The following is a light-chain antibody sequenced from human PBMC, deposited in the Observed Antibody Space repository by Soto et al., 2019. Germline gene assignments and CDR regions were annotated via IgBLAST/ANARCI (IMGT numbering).Light chain of an antibody. CDR2: KAS. J-gene: IGKJ2*01. V-gene: IGKV1-5*03. Sequence: DIQMTQSPSTLSASVGDRVTITCRASQSINTWLAWYQQKPGKAPTLLIYKASSLGSGVPSRFSGSGSWTDFTLTISSLQPDDFAIYYCQQYNSHSSYTFGQGTKLEIK. CDR1: QSINTW. CDR3: QQYNSHSSYT.